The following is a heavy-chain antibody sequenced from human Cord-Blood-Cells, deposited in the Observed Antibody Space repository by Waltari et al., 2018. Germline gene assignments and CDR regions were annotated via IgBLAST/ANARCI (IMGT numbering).Heavy chain of an antibody. CDR2: ISSSGSTI. Sequence: QVQPVEPGGGIVKPGGSLRLSRAASGFSFSDYHLRWLRQAPGKGLEWVLYISSSGSTIYYADSVKGRFTISRDNAKNSLYLQMNSLRAEDTAVYYCARTLVPYFDYWGQGTLVTVSS. CDR3: ARTLVPYFDY. D-gene: IGHD6-6*01. J-gene: IGHJ4*02. CDR1: GFSFSDYH. V-gene: IGHV3-11*01.